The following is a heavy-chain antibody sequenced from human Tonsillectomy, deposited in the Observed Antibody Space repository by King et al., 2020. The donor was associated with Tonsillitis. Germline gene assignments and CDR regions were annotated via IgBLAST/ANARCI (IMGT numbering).Heavy chain of an antibody. Sequence: QLVQSGAEVKKPGSSVKVSCTVSGDSFSSYTINWVRQAPGQRLEWVGGITPAFGTAEYAQKFQGRVAITADESTRTAYIEVTSLRSDDTAVYYCSRDMNRRPPQFEPWGQGTQVIVSS. CDR3: SRDMNRRPPQFEP. V-gene: IGHV1-69*12. D-gene: IGHD2/OR15-2a*01. CDR1: GDSFSSYT. J-gene: IGHJ5*02. CDR2: ITPAFGTA.